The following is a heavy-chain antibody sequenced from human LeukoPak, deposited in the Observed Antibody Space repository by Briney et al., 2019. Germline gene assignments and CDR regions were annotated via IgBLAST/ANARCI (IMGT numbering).Heavy chain of an antibody. CDR3: ARGWAGDFWSGYSYYYYYYGMDV. V-gene: IGHV3-48*04. CDR1: GFTFNVYW. Sequence: GGSLRLSCAASGFTFNVYWMNWVRQAPGKGLEWVSYISSSGSTIYYADSVKGRFTISRDNAKNSLYLQMNSLRAEDTAVYYCARGWAGDFWSGYSYYYYYYGMDVWGQGTTVTVSS. J-gene: IGHJ6*02. CDR2: ISSSGSTI. D-gene: IGHD3-3*01.